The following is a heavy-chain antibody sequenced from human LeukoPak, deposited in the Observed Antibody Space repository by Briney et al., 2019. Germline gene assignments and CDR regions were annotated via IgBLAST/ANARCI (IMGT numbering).Heavy chain of an antibody. D-gene: IGHD1-26*01. CDR3: ARAYSGSYLYAFDI. CDR2: IYYSGST. V-gene: IGHV4-39*01. CDR1: GGSISSSSYY. J-gene: IGHJ3*02. Sequence: SETLSLTCTVSGGSISSSSYYWGWIRQPPGKGLEWIGSIYYSGSTYYNRSLKRRVTISVDTSKNLYFLKLSSVTAADTAVYYCARAYSGSYLYAFDIWGQGTMVTVSS.